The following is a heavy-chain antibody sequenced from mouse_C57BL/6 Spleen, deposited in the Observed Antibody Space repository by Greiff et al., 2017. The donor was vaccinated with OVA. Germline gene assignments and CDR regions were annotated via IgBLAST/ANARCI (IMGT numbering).Heavy chain of an antibody. J-gene: IGHJ4*01. CDR2: INPYNGGT. Sequence: VQLQQSGPVLVKPGASVKMSCKASGYTFTDYYMNWVKQSHGKSLEWIGVINPYNGGTSYNQKFKGKATLTVDKSSSTAYMELNSLTSEDAAVYYCARDGDDYESYAMDYWGQGTSVTVSS. D-gene: IGHD2-4*01. V-gene: IGHV1-19*01. CDR1: GYTFTDYY. CDR3: ARDGDDYESYAMDY.